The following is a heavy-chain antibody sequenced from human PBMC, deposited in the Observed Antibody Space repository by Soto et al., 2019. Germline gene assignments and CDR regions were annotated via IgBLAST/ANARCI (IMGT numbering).Heavy chain of an antibody. D-gene: IGHD3-10*01. CDR1: GLSVRNNC. CDR3: VRPLPSGRNYGMDV. Sequence: GSLRLSCTASGLSVRNNCMSWVRQAPGMGLEWVSVIYNDGTTYYADSVKGRFTLSRDTSKNTLSLQMDSLRAEDTAVYYCVRPLPSGRNYGMDVWGQGTTVTVSS. CDR2: IYNDGTT. V-gene: IGHV3-53*01. J-gene: IGHJ6*02.